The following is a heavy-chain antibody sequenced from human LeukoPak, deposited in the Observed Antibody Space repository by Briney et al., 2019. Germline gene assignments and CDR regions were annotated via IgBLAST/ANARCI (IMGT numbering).Heavy chain of an antibody. V-gene: IGHV4-39*07. CDR1: GGSISSSSYY. J-gene: IGHJ6*03. CDR3: ARDRPQLRFLGGYYYYMDV. CDR2: IYYSGST. D-gene: IGHD3-3*01. Sequence: PSETLSLTCTVSGGSISSSSYYWGWIRQPPGKGLEWIGSIYYSGSTYYNPSLKSRVTISVDTSKNQFSLKLSSVTAADTAVYYCARDRPQLRFLGGYYYYMDVWGKGTTVTVSS.